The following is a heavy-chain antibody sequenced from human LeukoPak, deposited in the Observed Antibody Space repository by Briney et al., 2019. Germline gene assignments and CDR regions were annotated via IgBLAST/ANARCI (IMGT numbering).Heavy chain of an antibody. Sequence: EASVKVSCKASGYTFNSYWNIRLGQAPGQGLEWMGWISAYNGNTNYAQKLQGRVTMTTDTSTSTAYMELRSLRSDDTAVYYCASARVSCNCTYHSFDPWGQGTLVTVSS. V-gene: IGHV1-18*01. CDR1: GYTFNSYW. CDR2: ISAYNGNT. J-gene: IGHJ5*02. D-gene: IGHD1-7*01. CDR3: ASARVSCNCTYHSFDP.